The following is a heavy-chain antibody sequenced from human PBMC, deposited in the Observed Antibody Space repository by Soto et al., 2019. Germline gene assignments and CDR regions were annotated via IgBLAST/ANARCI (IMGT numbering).Heavy chain of an antibody. D-gene: IGHD2-8*01. CDR3: ARGVSVTNTFYYYYAMDV. CDR2: INHSGST. V-gene: IGHV4-34*01. J-gene: IGHJ6*02. CDR1: CGSVSSGSYQ. Sequence: SETLSLTCTVSCGSVSSGSYQWNWIRQPPGKGLEWIGEINHSGSTNYNPSLKSRVTISLDTSKNQFSLKLSSVTAADTAVYYCARGVSVTNTFYYYYAMDVWGQGTTVTVSS.